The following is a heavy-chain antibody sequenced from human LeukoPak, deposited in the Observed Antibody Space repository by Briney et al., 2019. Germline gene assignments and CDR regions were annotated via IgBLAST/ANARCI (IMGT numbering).Heavy chain of an antibody. D-gene: IGHD1-1*01. J-gene: IGHJ4*02. V-gene: IGHV3-30*04. CDR2: ISYDGSNK. Sequence: GGSLRLSCAASGFTFSSYAMHWVRQAPGKGLEWVAVISYDGSNKYYADSVKGRFTISRDNSKNTLYLQMNSLRAEETAVYYCARERTGTTSDGPGGWGQGTLVTVSS. CDR1: GFTFSSYA. CDR3: ARERTGTTSDGPGG.